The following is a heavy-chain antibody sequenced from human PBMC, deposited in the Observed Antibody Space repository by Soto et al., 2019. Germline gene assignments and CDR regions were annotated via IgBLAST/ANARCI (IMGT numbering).Heavy chain of an antibody. CDR2: VTPRSGEV. V-gene: IGHV1-2*02. Sequence: QVHLVQSGAEVKRPGDSVKVSCQASGYTFTDYHIHWVRQAPGQGLEWMGRVTPRSGEVYYSPKFQGRVTLTRDTSISTAYMELTTLKFDDTAVFYCARVPILGPTGDFDYWGQGTLAPVSS. CDR3: ARVPILGPTGDFDY. CDR1: GYTFTDYH. D-gene: IGHD1-26*01. J-gene: IGHJ4*02.